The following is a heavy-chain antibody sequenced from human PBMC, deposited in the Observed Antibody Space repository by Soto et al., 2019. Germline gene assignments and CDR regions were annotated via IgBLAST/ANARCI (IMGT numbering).Heavy chain of an antibody. CDR3: ARVGGYGDYALDY. J-gene: IGHJ4*02. V-gene: IGHV1-3*01. CDR1: GYTFTSYA. CDR2: INAGNGNT. D-gene: IGHD4-17*01. Sequence: ASVKVSCKASGYTFTSYAMHWVRQAPGQRLEWMGWINAGNGNTKYSQKFQGRVTITRDTSASTAYMELSSLRSEDTAVYYCARVGGYGDYALDYWGQGTPVTVSS.